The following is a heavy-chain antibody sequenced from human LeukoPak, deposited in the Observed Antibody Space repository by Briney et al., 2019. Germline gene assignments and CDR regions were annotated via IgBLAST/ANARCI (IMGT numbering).Heavy chain of an antibody. J-gene: IGHJ4*02. CDR3: ARAMSTFGGVRNYFDS. V-gene: IGHV3-48*04. D-gene: IGHD3-16*01. CDR1: GFTFTGHN. Sequence: GGSLRLSCAASGFTFTGHNMNWVRQAPGKGLEGVSFVSISSGTIYYADSVKGRFSISRDNAKSSLDLQMNSLRAEDTAVYYCARAMSTFGGVRNYFDSWGQGTLVTVSS. CDR2: VSISSGTI.